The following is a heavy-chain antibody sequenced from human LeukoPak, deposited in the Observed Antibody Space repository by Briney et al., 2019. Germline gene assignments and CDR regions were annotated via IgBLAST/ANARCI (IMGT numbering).Heavy chain of an antibody. CDR3: ANLPDYYDSSGYYYWDDY. V-gene: IGHV3-23*01. Sequence: GGSLRLSCAASGFTFSSYAVSWVRQAPGKGLEWVSAISGSDGSTYYADSVKGRFTISRDNSKNTLYLQMNSLRAEDTAVYYCANLPDYYDSSGYYYWDDYWGQGTLVTVSS. D-gene: IGHD3-22*01. J-gene: IGHJ4*02. CDR1: GFTFSSYA. CDR2: ISGSDGST.